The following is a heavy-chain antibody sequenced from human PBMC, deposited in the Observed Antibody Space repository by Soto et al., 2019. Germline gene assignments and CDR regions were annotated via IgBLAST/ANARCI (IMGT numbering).Heavy chain of an antibody. CDR1: GDSISSTY. CDR3: ARGYESGYTFGHDR. Sequence: QAQLHESGPGLVKPSATLSLTCTVSGDSISSTYWSWVRQPAGRGLEWIGRIYSSGSNNYNPSLESRVTMSVDTSKNQFSQIMRSVTAAATAVYFCARGYESGYTFGHDRWGQGTLVTVSS. V-gene: IGHV4-4*07. J-gene: IGHJ5*02. CDR2: IYSSGSN. D-gene: IGHD3-3*01.